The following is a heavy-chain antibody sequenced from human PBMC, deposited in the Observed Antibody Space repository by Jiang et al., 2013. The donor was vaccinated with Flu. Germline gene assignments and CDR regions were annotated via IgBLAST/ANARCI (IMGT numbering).Heavy chain of an antibody. J-gene: IGHJ4*02. V-gene: IGHV6-1*01. D-gene: IGHD6-19*01. CDR3: TRGASGITVALFKY. CDR1: GDSVSSNSAA. CDR2: TYYRSKWNS. Sequence: SQTLSLTCAISGDSVSSNSAAWNWIRQSPSRGLEWLGRTYYRSKWNSDYAESVKSRITINPDTSKNQFSLQLNSVTPEDTAVYYCTRGASGITVALFKYWGQGTLVTVSS.